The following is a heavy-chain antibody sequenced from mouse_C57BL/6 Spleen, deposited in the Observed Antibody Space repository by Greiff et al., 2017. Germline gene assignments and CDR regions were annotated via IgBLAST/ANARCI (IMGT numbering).Heavy chain of an antibody. CDR3: ARPPTVVARGFDV. J-gene: IGHJ1*03. CDR2: ILPGSGST. V-gene: IGHV1-9*01. Sequence: VQRVESGAELMKPGASVKLSCKATGYTFTGYWIEWVKQRPGHGLEWIGEILPGSGSTTYNEKFKGKATFTADTSSNTAYMQLSSLTTEDSAIYYCARPPTVVARGFDVWGTGTTVTVSS. D-gene: IGHD1-1*01. CDR1: GYTFTGYW.